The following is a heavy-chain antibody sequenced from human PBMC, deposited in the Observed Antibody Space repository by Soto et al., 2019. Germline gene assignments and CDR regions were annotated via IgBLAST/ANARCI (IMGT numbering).Heavy chain of an antibody. CDR1: GFTFSSYA. CDR3: EKGPNRFSAVQLDY. J-gene: IGHJ4*02. D-gene: IGHD3-3*01. CDR2: ISGSGGST. Sequence: EVQLLESGGGLVQPGGSLRLSCAASGFTFSSYAMSWVRQAPGKGLEWVSAISGSGGSTYYADSVKGRFTISRDNSKNTLYLQMNSLRAEDTAVYYCEKGPNRFSAVQLDYWGQGTLVTVSS. V-gene: IGHV3-23*01.